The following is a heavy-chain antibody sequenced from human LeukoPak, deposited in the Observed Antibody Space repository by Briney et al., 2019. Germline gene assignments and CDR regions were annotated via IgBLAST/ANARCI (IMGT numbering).Heavy chain of an antibody. J-gene: IGHJ4*02. Sequence: GESLKISCTGSKYDFTDYWIGWVRLMPGKGLEWMGVIYPGDSDTRYSPSFQGLITISADKSINTAYLQWSSLKASDTAIYYCARHTGDFWSGYHLDYWGQGTLVTVSS. CDR1: KYDFTDYW. CDR2: IYPGDSDT. CDR3: ARHTGDFWSGYHLDY. V-gene: IGHV5-51*01. D-gene: IGHD3-3*01.